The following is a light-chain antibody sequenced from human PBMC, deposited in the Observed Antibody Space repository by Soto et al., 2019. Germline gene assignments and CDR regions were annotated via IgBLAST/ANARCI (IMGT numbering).Light chain of an antibody. CDR2: DVT. J-gene: IGLJ1*01. CDR1: SSDVGGYNY. Sequence: QSALTQPRSVSGPPGHSATISCTGTSSDVGGYNYVSWYQQHPGKAPKLMIYDVTKRPSGVPDRFSGSKSGNTASLTISGLQAEDEADYYCCSYAGSYTYVFGTGTKVTVL. CDR3: CSYAGSYTYV. V-gene: IGLV2-11*01.